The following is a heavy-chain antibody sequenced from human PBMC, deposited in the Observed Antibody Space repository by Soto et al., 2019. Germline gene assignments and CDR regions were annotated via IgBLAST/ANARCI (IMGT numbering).Heavy chain of an antibody. CDR1: GFTFSSYG. D-gene: IGHD3-10*01. J-gene: IGHJ5*02. CDR3: AKEAEYYDSGSYLMT. CDR2: ISYDGSNK. Sequence: LRLSCAASGFTFSSYGMHWVREAPGKGLEWVAVISYDGSNKYYADSVKGRFTISRDNSKNTLYLQMNSQRAEDTAVYYCAKEAEYYDSGSYLMTWGQGTLVTVSS. V-gene: IGHV3-30*18.